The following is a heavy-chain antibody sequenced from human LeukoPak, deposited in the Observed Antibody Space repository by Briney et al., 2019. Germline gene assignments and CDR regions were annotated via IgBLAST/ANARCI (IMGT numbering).Heavy chain of an antibody. Sequence: SETLSLTCAVYGGSFSGYYWSWIRQPPGKGLEWIGEINHSGSTNYNPSIKSRVTISVDTSKNQFSLKLSSVTAADTAVYYCARHPLRYYYDSSGYFQHWGQGTLVTVSS. CDR2: INHSGST. J-gene: IGHJ1*01. CDR1: GGSFSGYY. D-gene: IGHD3-22*01. V-gene: IGHV4-34*01. CDR3: ARHPLRYYYDSSGYFQH.